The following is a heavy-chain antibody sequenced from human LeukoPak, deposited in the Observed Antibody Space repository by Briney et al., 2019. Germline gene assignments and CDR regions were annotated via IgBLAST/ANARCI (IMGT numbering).Heavy chain of an antibody. CDR2: ISSSGSTI. CDR3: ALRYCSSTSCYHEN. V-gene: IGHV3-48*03. D-gene: IGHD2-2*01. Sequence: GGSLRLSCAASGFTFSTYAMTWVRQAPGKGLEWVSYISSSGSTIYYADSVKGRFTISRDNAKNSLYLQMNSLRAEDTAVYYCALRYCSSTSCYHENWGQGTLVTVSS. J-gene: IGHJ4*02. CDR1: GFTFSTYA.